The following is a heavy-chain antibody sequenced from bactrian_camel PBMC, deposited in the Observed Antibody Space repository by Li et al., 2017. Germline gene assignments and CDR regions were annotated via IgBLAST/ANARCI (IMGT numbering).Heavy chain of an antibody. CDR2: IVSGGGST. V-gene: IGHV3S40*01. Sequence: VQLVESGGGLVQPGGSLRLSCAASGFTFSSYAMGWVRQPPERGLEWVSAIVSGGGSTYYADTVKGRFTISRDNAKNALYLQMNSLKPEDTAMYYCAADDPETRARRAVSSEPLCMPRYDNWGQGTQVTVS. CDR3: AADDPETRARRAVSSEPLCMPRYDN. J-gene: IGHJ4*01. D-gene: IGHD3*01. CDR1: GFTFSSYA.